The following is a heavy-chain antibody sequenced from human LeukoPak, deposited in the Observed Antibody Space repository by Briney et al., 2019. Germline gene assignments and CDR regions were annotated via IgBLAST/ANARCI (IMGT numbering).Heavy chain of an antibody. CDR2: IIPILGIA. V-gene: IGHV1-69*04. Sequence: GASVKVSCKASGGTFSSYAISWVRQAPGQGLEWMGRIIPILGIANYAQKFQGRVTITADKSTSTAYMELSSLRSEDTAVYYCARDSPCGDYIYYWGQGTLVTVSS. CDR1: GGTFSSYA. J-gene: IGHJ4*02. D-gene: IGHD4-17*01. CDR3: ARDSPCGDYIYY.